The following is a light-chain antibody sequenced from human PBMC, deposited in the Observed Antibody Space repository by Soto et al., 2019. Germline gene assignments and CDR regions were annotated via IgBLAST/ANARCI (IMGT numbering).Light chain of an antibody. V-gene: IGKV3-20*01. CDR3: QQYGSSPPMYT. Sequence: IVLTQSPGTLSLSPGERATLYCRASQSVSSSYLAWYQQKPGQAPRLLIYGASSRATGIPDRFSGSGSGTDFTLTISRLEPEDFAVYYCQQYGSSPPMYTFGQGTKVDIK. CDR2: GAS. CDR1: QSVSSSY. J-gene: IGKJ2*01.